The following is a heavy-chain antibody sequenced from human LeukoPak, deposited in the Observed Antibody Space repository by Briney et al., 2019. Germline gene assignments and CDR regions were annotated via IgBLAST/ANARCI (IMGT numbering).Heavy chain of an antibody. Sequence: ASVKVSCKASGYTFTSYDINWVRQATGQGLEWMGWMNPNSGNTGYAQKFQGRVTMTRDMSTSTDYMELSSLRSEDTAVHYCARDNSVEDTAWWFDPWGQGTLVTVSS. CDR2: MNPNSGNT. D-gene: IGHD4-23*01. J-gene: IGHJ5*02. V-gene: IGHV1-8*01. CDR3: ARDNSVEDTAWWFDP. CDR1: GYTFTSYD.